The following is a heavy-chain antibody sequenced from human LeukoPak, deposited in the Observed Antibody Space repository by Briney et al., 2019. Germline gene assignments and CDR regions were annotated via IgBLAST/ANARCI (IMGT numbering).Heavy chain of an antibody. D-gene: IGHD3-9*01. CDR2: ISSSSSYI. Sequence: GGSLRLSCAASGFTFSSYSMNWVRQAPGKGLEWVSSISSSSSYIYYADSVKGRFTISRDNAKNSLYLQMNSLRAEDTAVYYCARAGPQDPLVRPWGQGTLVTVSS. J-gene: IGHJ5*02. CDR3: ARAGPQDPLVRP. V-gene: IGHV3-21*01. CDR1: GFTFSSYS.